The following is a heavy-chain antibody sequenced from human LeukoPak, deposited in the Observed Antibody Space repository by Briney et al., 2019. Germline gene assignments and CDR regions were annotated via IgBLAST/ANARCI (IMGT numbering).Heavy chain of an antibody. CDR3: AKSKTPYCSSANCLMFDY. V-gene: IGHV3-23*01. D-gene: IGHD2-2*01. CDR1: GSTFSSYA. Sequence: GGSLGLSCAASGSTFSSYAMSWVRQAPGKGLEWVSRISGSGDTTHYADSVKGRFTISRDNSKNTLYLQMNSLRAEDTAVYYCAKSKTPYCSSANCLMFDYWGQGALVTVSS. J-gene: IGHJ4*02. CDR2: ISGSGDTT.